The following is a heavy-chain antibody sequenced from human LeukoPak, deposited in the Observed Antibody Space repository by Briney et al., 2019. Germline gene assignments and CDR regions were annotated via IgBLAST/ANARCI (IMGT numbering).Heavy chain of an antibody. Sequence: GGSLRLSCVGSGSTFRSHAMSWVRQAPEKGLEFVSGIYENGGTTYYADSVKGRFSISRDNSKNTLYLQMDSLRGEDTAVYYCASPLSAGVPYYFDYWGQGTLVTVSS. V-gene: IGHV3-23*01. D-gene: IGHD6-13*01. CDR1: GSTFRSHA. CDR2: IYENGGTT. CDR3: ASPLSAGVPYYFDY. J-gene: IGHJ4*02.